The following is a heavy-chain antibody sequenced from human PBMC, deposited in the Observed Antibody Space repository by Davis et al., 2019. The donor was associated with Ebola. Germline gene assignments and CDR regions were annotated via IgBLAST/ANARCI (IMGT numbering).Heavy chain of an antibody. V-gene: IGHV3-66*01. CDR2: IYSGGST. CDR1: GFTVSSNY. Sequence: PGGSLRLSCAASGFTVSSNYMSWVRQAPGKGLEWVSVIYSGGSTYYADSVKGRFTISRDNSKNTLYLQMNSLRAEDTAVYYCARDAFYDILTSGMDVWGQGTTVTVSS. D-gene: IGHD3-9*01. J-gene: IGHJ6*02. CDR3: ARDAFYDILTSGMDV.